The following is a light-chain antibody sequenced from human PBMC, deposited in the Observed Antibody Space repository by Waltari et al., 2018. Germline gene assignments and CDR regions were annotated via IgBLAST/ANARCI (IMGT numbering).Light chain of an antibody. CDR1: SSHIGSNT. CDR2: SNN. V-gene: IGLV1-44*01. Sequence: QSVLTQPPSASGTPGQRVTISCSGSSSHIGSNTVNWYQQLPGTAPKLLIYSNNQRPSGVPDRFSGSKSGTSASLAISGLQSEDEADYYCVAWDDSLNGWVFGGGTKLTVL. J-gene: IGLJ3*02. CDR3: VAWDDSLNGWV.